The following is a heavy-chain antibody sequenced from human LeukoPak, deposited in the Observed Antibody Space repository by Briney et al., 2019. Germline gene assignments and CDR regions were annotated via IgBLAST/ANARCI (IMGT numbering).Heavy chain of an antibody. D-gene: IGHD1-26*01. V-gene: IGHV4-34*01. CDR2: INHSGST. J-gene: IGHJ4*02. CDR3: ARGQGELPPIGGDY. CDR1: GGSFSGYY. Sequence: PSETLSLTCAVYGGSFSGYYWSWIRQPPGKGLEWIGEINHSGSTNYNPSLKSRVTISVDTSKNQFSLKLSSVTAADTAVYYCARGQGELPPIGGDYWGQGTLVTVSS.